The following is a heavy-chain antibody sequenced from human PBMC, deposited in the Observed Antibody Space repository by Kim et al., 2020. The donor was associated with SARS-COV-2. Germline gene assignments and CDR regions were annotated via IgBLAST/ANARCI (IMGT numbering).Heavy chain of an antibody. CDR3: ARAGLLWFGESLFDY. Sequence: PSLESRVTISVDTSKNQFSRKLSSVTAADTAVYYCARAGLLWFGESLFDYWGQGTLVTVSS. J-gene: IGHJ4*02. V-gene: IGHV4-59*01. D-gene: IGHD3-10*01.